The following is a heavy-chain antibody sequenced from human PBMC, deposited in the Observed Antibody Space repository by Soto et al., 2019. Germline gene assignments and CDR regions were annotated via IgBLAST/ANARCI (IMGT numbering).Heavy chain of an antibody. Sequence: ASVKVSCKASGGTFSSYAISWVRQAPGQGLEGMGRNIPILGIENYAQKFQGRVTITADKSTSTAYMELSSLRSEDTAVYYCARATYYYGSGSYYYFDYWGQGTLVTVSS. CDR2: NIPILGIE. J-gene: IGHJ4*02. D-gene: IGHD3-10*01. CDR1: GGTFSSYA. V-gene: IGHV1-69*04. CDR3: ARATYYYGSGSYYYFDY.